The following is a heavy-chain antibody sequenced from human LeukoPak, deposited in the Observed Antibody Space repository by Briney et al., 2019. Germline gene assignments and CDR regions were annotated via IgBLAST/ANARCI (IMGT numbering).Heavy chain of an antibody. CDR3: ARAGVVAAAFDY. CDR1: GGPTRSYY. J-gene: IGHJ4*02. V-gene: IGHV4-59*08. CDR2: MYYSGST. Sequence: SETLSLTCSVSGGPTRSYYWSWLRQPPGKGLEWLGHMYYSGSTNYNPSLKSRVTMSVDTSKNQFSLKLTSVTAADTAVYYCARAGVVAAAFDYWGQGTLVTVSS. D-gene: IGHD6-13*01.